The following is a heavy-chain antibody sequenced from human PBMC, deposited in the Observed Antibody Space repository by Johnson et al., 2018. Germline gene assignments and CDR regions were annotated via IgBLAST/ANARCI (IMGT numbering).Heavy chain of an antibody. CDR3: AKDTDYYDSSGYYYEYFQH. CDR2: ISYDGSNK. D-gene: IGHD3-22*01. J-gene: IGHJ1*01. Sequence: AASGFTFSSYGMHWVRQAPGKGLEWVAVISYDGSNKYYADSVKGRFTISRDNSKNTLYLQMNSLRAEDTAVYYCAKDTDYYDSSGYYYEYFQHWGQGTLVTVSS. CDR1: GFTFSSYG. V-gene: IGHV3-30*18.